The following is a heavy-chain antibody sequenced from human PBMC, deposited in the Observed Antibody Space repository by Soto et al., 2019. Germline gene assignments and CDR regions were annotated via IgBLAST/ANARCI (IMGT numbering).Heavy chain of an antibody. CDR2: ISYDGSNK. J-gene: IGHJ4*02. V-gene: IGHV3-30*18. CDR3: AKVQFAYSGYGGWDETGEFDY. Sequence: QVQLVESGGGVVQPGRSLRLSCAASGFTFSSYGMHWVRQAPGKGLEWVAVISYDGSNKYYADSVKGRFTISRDNSKNTLYLQTNSLRAEDTAVYYCAKVQFAYSGYGGWDETGEFDYWGQGTLVTVSS. D-gene: IGHD5-12*01. CDR1: GFTFSSYG.